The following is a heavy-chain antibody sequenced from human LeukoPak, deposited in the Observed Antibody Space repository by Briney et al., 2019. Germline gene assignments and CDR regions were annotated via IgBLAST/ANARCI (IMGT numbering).Heavy chain of an antibody. Sequence: GGSLRLSCAASGFTFSSYAMSWVRQAPVKGLEWVSAISGSGGSTYYADSVKGRFTISRDNSKNTLYLQMNSLRAEDTAVYYCASLGYCSGGSCPSPLDYWGQGTLVTVSS. CDR3: ASLGYCSGGSCPSPLDY. V-gene: IGHV3-23*01. CDR1: GFTFSSYA. CDR2: ISGSGGST. D-gene: IGHD2-15*01. J-gene: IGHJ4*02.